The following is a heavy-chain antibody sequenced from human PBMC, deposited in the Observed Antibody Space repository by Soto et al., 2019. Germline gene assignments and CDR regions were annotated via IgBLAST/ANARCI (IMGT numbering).Heavy chain of an antibody. CDR3: ATFPYNWNDYYYYGMDV. J-gene: IGHJ6*02. Sequence: AASVKVSCKVSGYTLTELSMHWVRQAPGKGLEWMGGFDPEDGETIYAQKFQGRVTMTEDTSTDTAYMELSSLRSEDTAVYYCATFPYNWNDYYYYGMDVWGQGTTVTVSS. CDR1: GYTLTELS. CDR2: FDPEDGET. D-gene: IGHD1-1*01. V-gene: IGHV1-24*01.